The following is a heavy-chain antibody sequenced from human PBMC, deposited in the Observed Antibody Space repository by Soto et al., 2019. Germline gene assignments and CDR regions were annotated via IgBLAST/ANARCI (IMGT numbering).Heavy chain of an antibody. Sequence: GGSLRLSCAASGFSFDDYAMHWVRQAPGRGLEWVSGITWSSGYIGYADSVKGRFTISKDNAKNSLYLKMNSLRPEDTAVYYCAKGTYDSSGYYTAPDYWGQGTLVTVSS. CDR2: ITWSSGYI. J-gene: IGHJ4*02. V-gene: IGHV3-9*01. CDR1: GFSFDDYA. CDR3: AKGTYDSSGYYTAPDY. D-gene: IGHD3-22*01.